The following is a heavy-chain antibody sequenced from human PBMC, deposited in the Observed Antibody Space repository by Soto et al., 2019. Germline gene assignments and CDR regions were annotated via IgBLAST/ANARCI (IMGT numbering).Heavy chain of an antibody. CDR2: NYASGRI. CDR3: ARHFDVDPSLDQYYFDL. CDR1: GVSITPYF. D-gene: IGHD3-9*01. Sequence: QVQLQESGPGLVKPSETLSLTCTVSGVSITPYFWSWIRQPAGKAPEWVGHNYASGRITYNPSLKCRVTMFVSQTQVSLRLTSVTAADTAVYYCARHFDVDPSLDQYYFDLWGRGALVTVSS. J-gene: IGHJ2*01. V-gene: IGHV4-4*07.